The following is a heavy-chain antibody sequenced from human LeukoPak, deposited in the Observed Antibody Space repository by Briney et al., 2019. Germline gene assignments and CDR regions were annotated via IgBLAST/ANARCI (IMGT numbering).Heavy chain of an antibody. CDR3: ARADSGSYYVSFDY. CDR1: GYTFTDYF. D-gene: IGHD1-26*01. CDR2: INPKSGGT. J-gene: IGHJ4*02. V-gene: IGHV1-2*04. Sequence: ASVKVSCKASGYTFTDYFMHWVRQAPGQGLEWMGWINPKSGGTNYAQKFQSWVTMTRDTSISTAFIDLSRLRSDDTAMYYCARADSGSYYVSFDYWGQGTLVTVSS.